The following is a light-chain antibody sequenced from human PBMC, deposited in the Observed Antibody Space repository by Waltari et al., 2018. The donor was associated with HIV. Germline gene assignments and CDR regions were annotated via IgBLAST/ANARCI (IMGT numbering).Light chain of an antibody. J-gene: IGLJ2*01. CDR1: GGNIASYY. V-gene: IGLV6-57*03. CDR2: EDT. CDR3: QSYYLNIVV. Sequence: VSESPGKTVTISCTRSGGNIASYYVQWYQQRPDSAPTTVIYEDTKRPSGVPDRFSGSIDSSSNSASLTISGLQTDDEADYYCQSYYLNIVVFGGGTKLTVL.